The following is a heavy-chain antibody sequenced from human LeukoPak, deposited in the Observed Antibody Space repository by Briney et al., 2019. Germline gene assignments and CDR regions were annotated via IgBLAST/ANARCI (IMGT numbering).Heavy chain of an antibody. Sequence: SETLSLTCTVSGGSISGSSYYWGWIRQPPGKGLEWIGSIYYSGSTYYNPSLKSRVTISVDTSKNQFSLKLSSVTAADTAVYYCARHENDFWSGYRFDPWGQGTLVTVSS. CDR2: IYYSGST. J-gene: IGHJ5*02. V-gene: IGHV4-39*01. CDR3: ARHENDFWSGYRFDP. D-gene: IGHD3-3*01. CDR1: GGSISGSSYY.